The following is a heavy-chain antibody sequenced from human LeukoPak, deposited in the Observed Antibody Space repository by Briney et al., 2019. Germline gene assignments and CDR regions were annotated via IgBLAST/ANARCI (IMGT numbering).Heavy chain of an antibody. D-gene: IGHD3-3*01. CDR3: ARGLRRSLGVVIN. V-gene: IGHV1-8*01. CDR1: GYTFTSYD. J-gene: IGHJ4*02. CDR2: MHPNSGNT. Sequence: ASVKVSCKASGYTFTSYDINWVRQATGQGLEWMGWMHPNSGNTGYAQKFQGRVTMTRNTSISTAYMELSSLRSEDTAVYYCARGLRRSLGVVINWGQGTLVTVSS.